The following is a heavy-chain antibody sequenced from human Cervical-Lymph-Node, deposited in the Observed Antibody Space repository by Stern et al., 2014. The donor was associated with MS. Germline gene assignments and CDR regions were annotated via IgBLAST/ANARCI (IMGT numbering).Heavy chain of an antibody. Sequence: QVQLVQSGAEVKKPGASVKVSCKVSGYSLTDLSMHWVRQPPGKGLEWMGGFDPDDAETIYAQQFQGRLTMTEDTSADTAYMELSSLRSEETAVYYCVRYGDYVDAFDMWGQGTMVTVSS. CDR3: VRYGDYVDAFDM. J-gene: IGHJ3*02. V-gene: IGHV1-24*01. CDR2: FDPDDAET. D-gene: IGHD4-17*01. CDR1: GYSLTDLS.